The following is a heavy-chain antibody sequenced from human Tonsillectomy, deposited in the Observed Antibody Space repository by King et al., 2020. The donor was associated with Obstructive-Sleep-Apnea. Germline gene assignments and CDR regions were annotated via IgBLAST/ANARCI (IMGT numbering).Heavy chain of an antibody. D-gene: IGHD6-13*01. J-gene: IGHJ4*02. V-gene: IGHV4-39*01. Sequence: QLQESGPGLVKPSETLSLTCTVSGGSISSSSYYWGWIRQPPGKGLVWIGSIYYSGSTYNNPSLKSRVTISVDTSKNQSSLKLSSVTAADTAVYYCTVLVGSSSWYYYFDYWGQGTLVTVSS. CDR3: TVLVGSSSWYYYFDY. CDR2: IYYSGST. CDR1: GGSISSSSYY.